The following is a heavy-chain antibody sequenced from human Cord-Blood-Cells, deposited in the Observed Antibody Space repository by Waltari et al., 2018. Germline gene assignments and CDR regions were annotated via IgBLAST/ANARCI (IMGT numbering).Heavy chain of an antibody. Sequence: EVQLLESGGGLVQPGGSLRLSCAASGFTFSSYAMSWVRQAPGKGLEWVSAISGSGGSTYYADSVKGRFTISRDNSKNTLYLQMNSLRAEDTAVYYCAKGSLLRYFDWLLPTDPYYFDYWGQGTLVTVSS. CDR3: AKGSLLRYFDWLLPTDPYYFDY. J-gene: IGHJ4*02. V-gene: IGHV3-23*01. CDR1: GFTFSSYA. CDR2: ISGSGGST. D-gene: IGHD3-9*01.